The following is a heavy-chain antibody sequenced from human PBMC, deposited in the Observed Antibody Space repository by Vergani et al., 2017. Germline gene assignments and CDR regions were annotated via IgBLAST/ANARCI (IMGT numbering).Heavy chain of an antibody. CDR1: GFTFSNFA. J-gene: IGHJ6*03. D-gene: IGHD6-6*01. Sequence: VQMVESGGGLVKPGGSLRLSCVASGFTFSNFAIHWVRQAPGKGLEWVAFISYDASNEYFADSVKGRFTISRDNSKNTLYLQMNSLRTEDTAVYYCARESVEQLDPYYYYYMDVWGKGTTVTVSS. V-gene: IGHV3-30-3*01. CDR3: ARESVEQLDPYYYYYMDV. CDR2: ISYDASNE.